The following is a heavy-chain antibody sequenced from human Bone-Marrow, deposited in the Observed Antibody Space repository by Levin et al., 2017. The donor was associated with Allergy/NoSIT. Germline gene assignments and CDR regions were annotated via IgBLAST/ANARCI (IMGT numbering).Heavy chain of an antibody. CDR1: GXXXXNYA. V-gene: IGHV3-21*01. CDR3: ARVEGDNGYGSGHYAY. CDR2: ITTTSTYI. Sequence: PGGSLRLSCAASGXXXXNYAMSWAAQEPGKGLEWVAAITTTSTYIQYVDSVNGRFTISRDNAESSLYLQMNSLRADDTAVYYCARVEGDNGYGSGHYAYWGQGTLVTVSS. D-gene: IGHD3-10*01. J-gene: IGHJ4*02.